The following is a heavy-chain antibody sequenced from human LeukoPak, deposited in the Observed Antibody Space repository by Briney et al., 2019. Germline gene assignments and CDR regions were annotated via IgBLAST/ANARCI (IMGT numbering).Heavy chain of an antibody. J-gene: IGHJ3*02. D-gene: IGHD5-12*01. CDR3: AKGGRWLGGYDAFDI. CDR1: GFTFSSYG. CDR2: ISYDGSNK. V-gene: IGHV3-30*18. Sequence: GGSPRLSCAASGFTFSSYGMHWVRQAPGKGLEWVAVISYDGSNKYYADSVKGRFTISRDNSKNTLYLQMNSLRAEDTAVYYCAKGGRWLGGYDAFDIWGQGTMVTVSS.